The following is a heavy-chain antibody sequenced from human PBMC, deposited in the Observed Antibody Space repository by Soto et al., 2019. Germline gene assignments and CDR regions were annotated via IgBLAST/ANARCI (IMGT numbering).Heavy chain of an antibody. CDR1: GGSISSYY. CDR3: ARVGAVGATVFDY. V-gene: IGHV4-59*01. D-gene: IGHD1-26*01. CDR2: IYYSGST. Sequence: QVQLQESGPGLVKPSETLSLTCTVSGGSISSYYWSWIRQPPGKGLEWIGYIYYSGSTNYNPSLKSRVTISVDTSKNQFSLKLSSVTAADTAVYYCARVGAVGATVFDYWGQGTLVTVSS. J-gene: IGHJ4*02.